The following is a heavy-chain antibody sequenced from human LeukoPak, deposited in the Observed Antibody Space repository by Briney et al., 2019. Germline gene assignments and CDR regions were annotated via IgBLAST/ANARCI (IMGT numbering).Heavy chain of an antibody. CDR1: GYTFTSYD. CDR3: ARDSLYQLLYRNYYYGMDV. V-gene: IGHV1-8*01. J-gene: IGHJ6*02. D-gene: IGHD2-2*02. Sequence: ASVKVSCKASGYTFTSYDINWVRQATGQGLEWMGWMNPNSGNTGYAQKFQGRVTMTTDTSTSTAYMELRSLRSDDTAVYYCARDSLYQLLYRNYYYGMDVWGQGTTVTVSS. CDR2: MNPNSGNT.